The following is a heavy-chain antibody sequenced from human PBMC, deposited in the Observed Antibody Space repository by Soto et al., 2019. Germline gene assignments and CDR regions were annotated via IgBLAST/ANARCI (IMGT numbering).Heavy chain of an antibody. CDR1: EAPLSGLA. Sequence: QGKLVKPGAGVRKLGSWGMGSCRVLEAPLSGLAITGGGQPPGKGLEWMGGINPIFGISNDAQKFQGRVTITADESTSTAYMELSSLRSEDTAVYYCARASSGSLYYFDYWGQGTLVTVSS. V-gene: IGHV1-69*01. CDR3: ARASSGSLYYFDY. D-gene: IGHD1-26*01. J-gene: IGHJ4*02. CDR2: INPIFGIS.